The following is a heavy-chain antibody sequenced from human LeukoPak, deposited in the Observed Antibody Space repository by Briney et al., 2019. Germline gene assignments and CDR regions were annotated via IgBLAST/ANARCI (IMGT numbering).Heavy chain of an antibody. V-gene: IGHV3-15*01. CDR1: GFTFSNAW. Sequence: GGSLRLSCAASGFTFSNAWMSWVRQAPGKGLEWVGRIKSKTDGGTTDYAAPVKGRFTISRDDSENTLFLQMNSLKTEDTAVYYCTTDGLMVRGVMHNDWGQGTLVTVSS. J-gene: IGHJ4*02. CDR2: IKSKTDGGTT. CDR3: TTDGLMVRGVMHND. D-gene: IGHD3-10*01.